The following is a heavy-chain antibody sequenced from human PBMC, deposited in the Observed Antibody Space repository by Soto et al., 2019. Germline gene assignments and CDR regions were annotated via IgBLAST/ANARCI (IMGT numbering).Heavy chain of an antibody. D-gene: IGHD3-3*01. CDR3: ARDTYYDFWSGSSFDY. Sequence: PGGSLRLSCAASEFTFSSYSMNWVRQAPGKGLEWVSYISSSSNTIYYADSVKGRFTISRDNAKNSLYLQINSLRDEDTAVYYCARDTYYDFWSGSSFDYWGKGTLVTVSS. V-gene: IGHV3-48*02. CDR2: ISSSSNTI. CDR1: EFTFSSYS. J-gene: IGHJ4*02.